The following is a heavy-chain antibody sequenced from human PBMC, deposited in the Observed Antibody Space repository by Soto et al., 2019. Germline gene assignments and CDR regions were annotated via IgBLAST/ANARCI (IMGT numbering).Heavy chain of an antibody. CDR2: ISYDGSNK. CDR1: GFTFSSYG. Sequence: GGSLRLSCAASGFTFSSYGMHWVRQAPGKGLEWVAVISYDGSNKYYADSVKGRFTISRDNSKNTLYLQMNSLRAEDTAVYYCAKGGSFEGATPDAFDIWGQGTMVTVSS. D-gene: IGHD1-26*01. J-gene: IGHJ3*02. V-gene: IGHV3-30*18. CDR3: AKGGSFEGATPDAFDI.